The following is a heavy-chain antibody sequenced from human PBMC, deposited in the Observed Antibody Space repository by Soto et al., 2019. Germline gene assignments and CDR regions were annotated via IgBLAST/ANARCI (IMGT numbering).Heavy chain of an antibody. CDR2: IYPGDSDT. CDR3: ARGKDITAHTPDY. CDR1: GYTFTDYW. Sequence: PGESLKISCKGSGYTFTDYWIGWVRQLPGKGLEWMGIIYPGDSDTRYSPSFQGQVTITADKSTSTAYLQWNTLKASDTAMYYCARGKDITAHTPDYWGQGTLVTSPQ. J-gene: IGHJ4*02. V-gene: IGHV5-51*01. D-gene: IGHD2-15*01.